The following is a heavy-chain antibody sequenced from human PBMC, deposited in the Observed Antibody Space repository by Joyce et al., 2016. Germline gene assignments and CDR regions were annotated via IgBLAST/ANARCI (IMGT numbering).Heavy chain of an antibody. V-gene: IGHV4-4*07. J-gene: IGHJ4*02. CDR3: ARDRGTYDFWSGSYFDC. D-gene: IGHD3-3*01. Sequence: QVQLQESGPGLVKPSETLSLTCTVSGGSISGFSWSWIRHPAGKGLEWIGRFYSSGGTNHNPSLKSRVTMSLDTSKNQISLKLTSVTAADTAVYYCARDRGTYDFWSGSYFDCWGQGTLVTVSS. CDR2: FYSSGGT. CDR1: GGSISGFS.